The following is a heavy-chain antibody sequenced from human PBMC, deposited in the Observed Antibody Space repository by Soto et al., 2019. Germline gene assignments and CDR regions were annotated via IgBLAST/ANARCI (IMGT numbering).Heavy chain of an antibody. D-gene: IGHD2-2*01. CDR1: GFTFSDYY. CDR3: APREYHGAFDL. J-gene: IGHJ3*01. Sequence: GGSLRLSCAASGFTFSDYYMSWIRQAPGKGLEWVSCISSSGSTIYYADSVKGRFTISRDNAKNSLYLQMNSLRAEDTAVYYCAPREYHGAFDLWGQGTMVTVSS. V-gene: IGHV3-11*01. CDR2: ISSSGSTI.